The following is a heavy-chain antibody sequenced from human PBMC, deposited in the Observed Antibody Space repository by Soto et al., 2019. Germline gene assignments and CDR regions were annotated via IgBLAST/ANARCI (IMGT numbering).Heavy chain of an antibody. CDR3: VRDSRTGCSSINCYMH. J-gene: IGHJ4*02. CDR2: ILHTGRP. V-gene: IGHV4-4*02. Sequence: SETLSRTCDVSGDSLTNNHWWAFVRQAPGKGLEWIGEILHTGRPNYNPSLKSRVAISIDKSKNQFSLKLSSVTAADTAVYYCVRDSRTGCSSINCYMHWGQGTLVTVSS. CDR1: GDSLTNNHW. D-gene: IGHD2-15*01.